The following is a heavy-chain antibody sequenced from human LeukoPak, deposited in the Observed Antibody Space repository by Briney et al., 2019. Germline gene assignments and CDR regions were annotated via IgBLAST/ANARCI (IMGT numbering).Heavy chain of an antibody. CDR3: ATAYRYYMDV. Sequence: GGSLRLSCAASGFTVSSNYMSWVRQAPGKGLEWVSVIYSGGSTYYADSVKGRFTISRGNSKNTLYLQMNSLRAEDTAVYYCATAYRYYMDVWGKGTTVTVSS. J-gene: IGHJ6*03. V-gene: IGHV3-53*01. CDR1: GFTVSSNY. D-gene: IGHD3-16*02. CDR2: IYSGGST.